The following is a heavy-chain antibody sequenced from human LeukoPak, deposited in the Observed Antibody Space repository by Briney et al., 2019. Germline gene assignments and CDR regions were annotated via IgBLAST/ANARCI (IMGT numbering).Heavy chain of an antibody. V-gene: IGHV4-38-2*01. CDR2: IYHSGST. CDR3: ASPHPHFDY. CDR1: GYSISSGYY. Sequence: PSETLSLTCAFSGYSISSGYYWGWIRQPPGKGLEWIGSIYHSGSTYYNPSLKSRVTISVDTSKNQFSLKLSSVTAADTAVYYCASPHPHFDYWGQGTLVTVSS. J-gene: IGHJ4*02.